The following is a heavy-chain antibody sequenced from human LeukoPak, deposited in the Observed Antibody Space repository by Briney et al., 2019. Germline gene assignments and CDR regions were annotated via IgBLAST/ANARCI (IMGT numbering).Heavy chain of an antibody. Sequence: SGTLSLTCTVSGGSISSYYWSWIRQPAGKGLEWVGRIYTSGSTNYNPSLKSRVTMSVDTSKNQFSLKLSSVTAADTAVYYCARDGRDGYNTRAPPYGMDVWGQGTTVTVSS. CDR1: GGSISSYY. V-gene: IGHV4-4*07. CDR2: IYTSGST. D-gene: IGHD5-24*01. CDR3: ARDGRDGYNTRAPPYGMDV. J-gene: IGHJ6*02.